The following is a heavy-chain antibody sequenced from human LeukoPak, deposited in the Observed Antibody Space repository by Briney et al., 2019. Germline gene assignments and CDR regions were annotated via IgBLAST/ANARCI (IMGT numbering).Heavy chain of an antibody. V-gene: IGHV4-31*03. Sequence: SETLSLTCTVSGGSISSGGYYWSWIRQHPGKGLEWIGYIYYSGSTYYNPSLKSRVTISVDTSKNQFSLKLSSVTAAGTAVYYCARDNYSSPYYYYGMDVWGQGTTVTVSS. CDR2: IYYSGST. D-gene: IGHD4-11*01. CDR1: GGSISSGGYY. J-gene: IGHJ6*02. CDR3: ARDNYSSPYYYYGMDV.